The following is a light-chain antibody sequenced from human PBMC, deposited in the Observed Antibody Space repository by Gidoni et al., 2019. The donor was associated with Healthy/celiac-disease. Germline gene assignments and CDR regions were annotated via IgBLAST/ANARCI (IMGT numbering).Light chain of an antibody. J-gene: IGKJ1*01. V-gene: IGKV1-33*01. CDR3: QQYDNLLTWT. CDR2: DAS. Sequence: DIQMTQSLSSLSASVGDRVTITCQASQDISNYLNWYQQKPGKAPKLLIYDASNLETGVPSRFSGSGSGTDFTFTISSLQPEDIATYYCQQYDNLLTWTFGQGTKVEIK. CDR1: QDISNY.